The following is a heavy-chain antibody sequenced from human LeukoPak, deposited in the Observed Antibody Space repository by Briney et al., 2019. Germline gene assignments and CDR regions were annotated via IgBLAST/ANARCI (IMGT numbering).Heavy chain of an antibody. V-gene: IGHV4-59*01. CDR1: GGSISSYF. Sequence: SETLSLTCTVSGGSISSYFWSWIRQPPGKGLEWIGYIYDSVTTNYNPSLRSRVTISVDTSKDQFSLKLSSVTAADTAVYYCAGHRGYSGNVHFDYWGPGTLVTVSS. CDR2: IYDSVTT. CDR3: AGHRGYSGNVHFDY. D-gene: IGHD5-12*01. J-gene: IGHJ4*02.